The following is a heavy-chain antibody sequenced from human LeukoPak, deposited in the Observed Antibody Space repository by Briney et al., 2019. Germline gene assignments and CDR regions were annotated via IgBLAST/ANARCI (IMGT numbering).Heavy chain of an antibody. CDR1: GLTFSSSW. D-gene: IGHD5-18*01. CDR2: INPDGNKK. J-gene: IGHJ4*02. Sequence: PGRSLRLSCAVSGLTFSSSWMDWVRQAPGKGLEWVASINPDGNKKYSADSVKGRFTIPRDNAENSLYLQMNSLRVEDTAFYYCARDLAYSRLDYWGQGMLVTVSS. CDR3: ARDLAYSRLDY. V-gene: IGHV3-7*01.